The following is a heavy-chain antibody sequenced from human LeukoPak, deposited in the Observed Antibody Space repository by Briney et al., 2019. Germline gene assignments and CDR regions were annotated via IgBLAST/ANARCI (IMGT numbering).Heavy chain of an antibody. Sequence: GGSLRLSCAASGFTFSTYGMHWVRQAPGKGLEWVAFIRYDGSNIYYADSVKGRFTISRDNSKNTLYLQMNSLRAEDTAVYYCTRHQYCSSTSCYGFVDYWGQGTLVTVSS. D-gene: IGHD2-2*01. CDR3: TRHQYCSSTSCYGFVDY. CDR1: GFTFSTYG. CDR2: IRYDGSNI. J-gene: IGHJ4*02. V-gene: IGHV3-30*02.